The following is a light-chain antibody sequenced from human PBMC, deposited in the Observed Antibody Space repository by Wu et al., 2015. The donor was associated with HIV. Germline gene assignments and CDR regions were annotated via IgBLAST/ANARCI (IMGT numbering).Light chain of an antibody. Sequence: DIQMIQSPSTLSASIGDRVNITCRASQPIGIWLAWYQQKPGKAPKLLIYKSSGLEVGVPSRFSGAGSGTDFTLTINSLQPDDSATYYCQQYSTYPWTFGQGTKVEIK. CDR3: QQYSTYPWT. J-gene: IGKJ1*01. CDR1: QPIGIW. V-gene: IGKV1-5*03. CDR2: KSS.